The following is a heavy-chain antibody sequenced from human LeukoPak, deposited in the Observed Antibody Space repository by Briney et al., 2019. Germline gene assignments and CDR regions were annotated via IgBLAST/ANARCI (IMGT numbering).Heavy chain of an antibody. J-gene: IGHJ5*02. CDR2: INPSGGST. D-gene: IGHD3-22*01. V-gene: IGHV1-46*01. CDR1: GYTFTKFY. Sequence: ASVKVSCKASGYTFTKFYIHWVRQAPGQGLEWMSLINPSGGSTSYAKKFHGRVTLTRDMSTNTVYMELSSLRSEDTAVYYCARAMIVGGYWFAPWGQGTLVTVSS. CDR3: ARAMIVGGYWFAP.